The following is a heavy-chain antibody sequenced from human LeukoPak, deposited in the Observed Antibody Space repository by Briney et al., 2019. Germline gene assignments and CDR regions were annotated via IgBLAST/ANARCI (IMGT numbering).Heavy chain of an antibody. CDR1: GFPFSNAG. CDR3: TTDGDYYDSSGYYY. Sequence: AGGPLRLSCAASGFPFSNAGMSWAGQAPGRGREWFGRIKSKTDGGTTDYAAPVKGRFTISRDDSKDTLYLQMNSLKTEDTAVYYCTTDGDYYDSSGYYYWGQGTLVTVSS. V-gene: IGHV3-15*01. CDR2: IKSKTDGGTT. J-gene: IGHJ4*02. D-gene: IGHD3-22*01.